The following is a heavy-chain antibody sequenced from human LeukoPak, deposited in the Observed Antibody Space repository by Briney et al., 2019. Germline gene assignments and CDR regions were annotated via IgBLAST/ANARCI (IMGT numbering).Heavy chain of an antibody. D-gene: IGHD2-15*01. CDR2: IYYSGST. CDR3: ACNIVVVVAAIGDSPDY. CDR1: GGSISSSSYY. J-gene: IGHJ4*02. V-gene: IGHV4-39*01. Sequence: SETLSLTCTVSGGSISSSSYYWGWIRQPPGKGLEWIGSIYYSGSTYYNPSLKSRVTISVDTSRNQFSLKLSSVTAADTAVYYRACNIVVVVAAIGDSPDYWGQGTLVTVSS.